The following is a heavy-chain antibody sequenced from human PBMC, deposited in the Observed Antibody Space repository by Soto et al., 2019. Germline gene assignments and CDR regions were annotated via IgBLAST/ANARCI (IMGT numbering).Heavy chain of an antibody. D-gene: IGHD2-2*01. CDR3: AKDKGTRYFDY. V-gene: IGHV3-30*18. J-gene: IGHJ4*02. CDR2: ISYDGSRT. Sequence: QVQLVESGGGVVQPGRSLRLSCVASGISFSRSGMHWVRQAPGKGLEWVAVISYDGSRTYYSDSVKDRFTISRDDSKNTVYLQMNTLRTDDTAVYYCAKDKGTRYFDYWGQGTLVTVSS. CDR1: GISFSRSG.